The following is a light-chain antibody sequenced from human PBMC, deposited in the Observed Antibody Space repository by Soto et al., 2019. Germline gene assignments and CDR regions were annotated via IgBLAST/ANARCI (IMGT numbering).Light chain of an antibody. CDR2: LNSDGSH. V-gene: IGLV4-69*01. J-gene: IGLJ2*01. CDR3: QSWGTGVPVV. Sequence: QLVLTQSPSASASLGASVRLTCTLSSGHSSYAIAWHQQQPEKGPRYLMKLNSDGSHSKGDGIPDRFSGSSSGAERYLTISRLQSEDAADYYCQSWGTGVPVVFGGGTKVTVL. CDR1: SGHSSYA.